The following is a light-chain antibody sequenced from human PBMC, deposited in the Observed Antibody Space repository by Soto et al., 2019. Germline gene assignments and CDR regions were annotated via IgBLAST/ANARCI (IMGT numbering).Light chain of an antibody. CDR2: GAS. J-gene: IGKJ5*01. Sequence: TQPPSFLSASVGDRVTITCRASQGISSKLAWYQQKPGQAPRLLIYGASTRATGIPARFSGSGSGTEFTLSISSLQSEDFAVYYCQQYNNWPPITFGQGTRLEI. CDR1: QGISSK. CDR3: QQYNNWPPIT. V-gene: IGKV3D-15*01.